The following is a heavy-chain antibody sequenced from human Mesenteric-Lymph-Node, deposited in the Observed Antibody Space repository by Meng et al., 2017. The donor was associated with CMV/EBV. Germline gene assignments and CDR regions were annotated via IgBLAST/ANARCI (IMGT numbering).Heavy chain of an antibody. J-gene: IGHJ5*02. CDR3: ARDRVGATTHYYNWFDP. D-gene: IGHD1-26*01. CDR1: GFTFSTSW. V-gene: IGHV3-7*01. CDR2: LTQDGRDT. Sequence: GESLKISCEASGFTFSTSWMHWIRQAPGKGLEWVAILTQDGRDTYYVDSVKGRFTISRDNAKNSLYLQMNSLRAEDSAVYYCARDRVGATTHYYNWFDPWGQGTLVTVSS.